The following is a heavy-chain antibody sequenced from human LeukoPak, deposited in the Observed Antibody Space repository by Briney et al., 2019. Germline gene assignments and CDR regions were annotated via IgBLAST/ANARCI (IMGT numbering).Heavy chain of an antibody. CDR1: GFTFDDYA. Sequence: GRSLRLSCAASGFTFDDYAMHWVRQAPGKGLEWVSGISWNSGSIGYADSVKGRFTISRDNAKNCLYLQMNSLRAEDTALYYCAKDLSALLPGAHIYMDVWGKGTTVTISS. CDR3: AKDLSALLPGAHIYMDV. CDR2: ISWNSGSI. J-gene: IGHJ6*03. D-gene: IGHD3-3*02. V-gene: IGHV3-9*01.